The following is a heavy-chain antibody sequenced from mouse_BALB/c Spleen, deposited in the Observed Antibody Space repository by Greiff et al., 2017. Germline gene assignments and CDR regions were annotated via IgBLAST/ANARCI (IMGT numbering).Heavy chain of an antibody. CDR1: GYTFTSYY. CDR2: IYPGDGST. Sequence: QVQLKQSGPELVKPGASVKMSCKASGYTFTSYYIHWVKQRPGQGLEWIGWIYPGDGSTKYNEKFKGKTTLTADKSSSTAYMLLSSLTSEDSAIYFCARGGRHYAMDYWGQGTSVTVSS. J-gene: IGHJ4*01. CDR3: ARGGRHYAMDY. V-gene: IGHV1S56*01.